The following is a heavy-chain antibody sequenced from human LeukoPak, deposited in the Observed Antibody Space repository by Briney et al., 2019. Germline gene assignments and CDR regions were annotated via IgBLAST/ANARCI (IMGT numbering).Heavy chain of an antibody. D-gene: IGHD2-21*02. CDR1: GYTFTSYG. CDR2: ISAYNGNT. V-gene: IGHV1-18*01. J-gene: IGHJ4*02. CDR3: ARDTTAYCGGDCYSGGGTNTTDY. Sequence: ASVKVSCKASGYTFTSYGISWVRQAPGQGLEWMGWISAYNGNTNYAQKFQGRVTITADKSTSTAYMELSSLRSEDTAVYYCARDTTAYCGGDCYSGGGTNTTDYWGQGTLVTVSS.